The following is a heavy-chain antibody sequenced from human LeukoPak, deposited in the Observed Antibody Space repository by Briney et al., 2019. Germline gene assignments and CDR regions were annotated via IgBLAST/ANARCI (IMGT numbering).Heavy chain of an antibody. D-gene: IGHD3-3*01. J-gene: IGHJ4*02. V-gene: IGHV3-73*01. CDR2: IRSKANSYAT. CDR3: TRPIYGGAVKSKNDY. CDR1: GFTFSGSA. Sequence: GGSLRLSCAASGFTFSGSAMHWVRQASGKGLEWVGRIRSKANSYATAYAASVKGRFTISRDDSKNTAYLQMNSLKTEDTAVYYCTRPIYGGAVKSKNDYWGQGTLVTVSS.